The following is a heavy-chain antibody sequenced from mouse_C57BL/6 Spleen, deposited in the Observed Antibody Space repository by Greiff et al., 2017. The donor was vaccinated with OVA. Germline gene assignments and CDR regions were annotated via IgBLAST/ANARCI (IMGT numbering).Heavy chain of an antibody. CDR2: ISYDGGN. V-gene: IGHV3-6*01. CDR3: DRDGGYFDY. J-gene: IGHJ2*02. CDR1: GYSITSGYY. Sequence: DVKLQESGPGLVKPSQSLSLTCSVTGYSITSGYYWNWIRQFPGNKLEWMGYISYDGGNHYNPSLKNRISITRDTSKNQIVLKLNSVTTEDTATYYCDRDGGYFDYWGQGTSLTVSS.